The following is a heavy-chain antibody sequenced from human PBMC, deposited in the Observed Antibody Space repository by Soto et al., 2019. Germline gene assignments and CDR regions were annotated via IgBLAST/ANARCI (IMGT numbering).Heavy chain of an antibody. CDR1: GGSLGSSNW. CDR2: IYHSGST. J-gene: IGHJ4*02. Sequence: PSDTLSLTSAVSGGSLGSSNWWSWLRHPPGKGPEWIGEIYHSGSTNYNPSLKSRVTIAVDKSKNQFSLKLSSVTAADTAVSYCVLPGDTGYYFDYWDQGTLVTVSS. CDR3: VLPGDTGYYFDY. V-gene: IGHV4-4*02. D-gene: IGHD2-15*01.